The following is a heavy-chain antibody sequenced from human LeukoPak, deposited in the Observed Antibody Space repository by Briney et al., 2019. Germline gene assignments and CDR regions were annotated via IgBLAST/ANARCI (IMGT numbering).Heavy chain of an antibody. V-gene: IGHV3-21*01. CDR2: ISGDSTYI. D-gene: IGHD1-1*01. CDR3: ARVSGRLERQSDLDY. CDR1: GFTFASYS. Sequence: NAGGSLRLSCAASGFTFASYSMNWVRQAPGKGLEWVSSISGDSTYIYNAGSVKGRFTISRDNAQASLYLQMISLRADDTAVYYCARVSGRLERQSDLDYWGQGTQVIVSS. J-gene: IGHJ4*02.